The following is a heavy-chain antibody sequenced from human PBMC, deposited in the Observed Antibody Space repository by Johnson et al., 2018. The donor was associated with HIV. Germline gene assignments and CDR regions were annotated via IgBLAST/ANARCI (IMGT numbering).Heavy chain of an antibody. J-gene: IGHJ3*02. CDR1: GFTFSSYW. CDR2: IKPDGSEK. CDR3: AREQATLWFRASGAAFDI. D-gene: IGHD3-10*01. Sequence: EVQVVESGGGVVQPGGSLRLSCAASGFTFSSYWMSWVRQAPGKGLEWVANIKPDGSEKYYADSVKGRFTISRDNAKNSLYLQMNSLRVEETAVYYGAREQATLWFRASGAAFDIWGQGTTVTVS. V-gene: IGHV3-7*01.